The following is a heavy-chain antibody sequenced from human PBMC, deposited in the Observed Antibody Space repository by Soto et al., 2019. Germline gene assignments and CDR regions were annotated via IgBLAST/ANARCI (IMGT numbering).Heavy chain of an antibody. Sequence: ASVKVACNASGSTCTSYAMHWVRQAPGQRLEWMGWINAGNVNTKYSQKFQGRVTITRDTSASTAYMELSSLRSEDTAVYYCARGITLPTSLDYWGQGTLVTVSS. CDR2: INAGNVNT. V-gene: IGHV1-3*01. J-gene: IGHJ4*02. CDR1: GSTCTSYA. CDR3: ARGITLPTSLDY. D-gene: IGHD1-20*01.